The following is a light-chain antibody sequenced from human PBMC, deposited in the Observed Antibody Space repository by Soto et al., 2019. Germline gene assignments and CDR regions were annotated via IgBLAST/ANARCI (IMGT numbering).Light chain of an antibody. Sequence: EIVLTQSPGTLSLSPGERATLSCRASQSVSSSYLAWYQQKPGQAPRLLIYGASSRATGIPDRFSGSGSGTDFTLTISRLEPEDFAVYYCQQYRSSPPVTFGGGTKVDIK. CDR2: GAS. CDR3: QQYRSSPPVT. V-gene: IGKV3-20*01. J-gene: IGKJ4*01. CDR1: QSVSSSY.